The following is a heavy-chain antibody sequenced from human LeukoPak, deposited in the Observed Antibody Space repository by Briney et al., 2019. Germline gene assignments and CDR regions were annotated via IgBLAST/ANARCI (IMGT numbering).Heavy chain of an antibody. V-gene: IGHV1-18*01. CDR3: ARDWAYYYDSSGYDY. Sequence: GASVKVSCKASGYTFTSYGISWVRQAPGQGLEWMGWISTYNGNTNYAQKLQGRVTMTTGTSTSTAYMELSSLRSEDTAVYYCARDWAYYYDSSGYDYWGQGTLVTVSS. CDR1: GYTFTSYG. D-gene: IGHD3-22*01. CDR2: ISTYNGNT. J-gene: IGHJ4*02.